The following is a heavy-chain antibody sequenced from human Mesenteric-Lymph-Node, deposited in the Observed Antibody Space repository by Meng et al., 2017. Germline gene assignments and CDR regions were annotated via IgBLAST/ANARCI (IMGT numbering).Heavy chain of an antibody. V-gene: IGHV6-1*01. CDR3: ARGLWFGEGNWFDP. CDR1: GDSVSSNSAA. D-gene: IGHD3-10*01. CDR2: TYYRSKWYN. Sequence: SQTLSLTCAISGDSVSSNSAAWNWIRQSPSRGLEWLGRTYYRSKWYNDYAVSVKSRITINPDTSKNQFYLQLNSVTPEDTAVYYCARGLWFGEGNWFDPWGQGTLVTVSS. J-gene: IGHJ5*02.